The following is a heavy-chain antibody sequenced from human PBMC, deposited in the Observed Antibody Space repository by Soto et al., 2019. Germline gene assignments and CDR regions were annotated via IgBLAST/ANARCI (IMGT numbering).Heavy chain of an antibody. CDR3: ATTYCGGDCWYLPNAFDI. D-gene: IGHD2-21*02. V-gene: IGHV1-69*13. CDR1: GGTFSSYA. J-gene: IGHJ3*02. Sequence: ASVKVSCKASGGTFSSYAISWVRQAPGQGLEWMGGIIPIFGTANYAQKFQGRVTITADESTSTAYMELSSLRSEDTAVYYCATTYCGGDCWYLPNAFDIWGQGTMVTVSS. CDR2: IIPIFGTA.